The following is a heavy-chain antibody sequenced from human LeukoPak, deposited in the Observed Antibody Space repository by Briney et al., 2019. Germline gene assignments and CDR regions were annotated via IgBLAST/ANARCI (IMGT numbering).Heavy chain of an antibody. CDR1: GYTFTGYY. CDR3: ARSKGGITMIVVINSAFDV. D-gene: IGHD3-22*01. Sequence: ASVKVSCKASGYTFTGYYMHWVRQAPGQGLEWMGWINPNSGGTNYAQKFQGRVTMTRDTSISTAYMELSRLRSDDTAVYYCARSKGGITMIVVINSAFDVWGPGTMVTVSS. CDR2: INPNSGGT. V-gene: IGHV1-2*02. J-gene: IGHJ3*01.